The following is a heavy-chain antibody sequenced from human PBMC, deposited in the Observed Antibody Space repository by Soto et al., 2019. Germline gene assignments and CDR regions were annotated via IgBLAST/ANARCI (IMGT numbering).Heavy chain of an antibody. CDR2: IYYSGST. CDR3: AVSRDGYSMDV. Sequence: QVQLQESGPGLVKPSQTLSLTCTVSGGSISSGGYYWSWIRQHPGKGLEWIGYIYYSGSTYYKPSLKSRVTISVDTAKDQFSLKLSSVTAADTAVYYCAVSRDGYSMDVWGQGTTVTVSS. V-gene: IGHV4-31*03. J-gene: IGHJ6*02. D-gene: IGHD2-2*01. CDR1: GGSISSGGYY.